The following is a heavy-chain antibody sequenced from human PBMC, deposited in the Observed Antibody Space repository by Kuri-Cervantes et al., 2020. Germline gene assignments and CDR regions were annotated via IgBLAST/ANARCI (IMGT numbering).Heavy chain of an antibody. D-gene: IGHD3-22*01. CDR3: AKDLNYYDSSGYYSGFDY. J-gene: IGHJ4*02. V-gene: IGHV3-53*05. Sequence: LSLTCAASGFTVSSNYMSWVRQAPGKGLEWVSVIYSGGSTYYADSVKGRFTISRDNSKNTLYLQMNSLRAEDTAVYYCAKDLNYYDSSGYYSGFDYWGQGTLVTVSS. CDR2: IYSGGST. CDR1: GFTVSSNY.